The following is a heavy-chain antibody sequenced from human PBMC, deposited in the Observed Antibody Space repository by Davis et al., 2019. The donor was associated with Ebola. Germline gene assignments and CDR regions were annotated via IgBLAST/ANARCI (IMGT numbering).Heavy chain of an antibody. CDR3: ASGTAVAHGYYFDY. D-gene: IGHD6-19*01. CDR2: IIPILGIA. CDR1: GYTFTSYG. Sequence: SVKVSCKASGYTFTSYGISWVRQAPGQGLEWMGRIIPILGIANYAQKFQGRVTITADESTSTAYMELSSLRSEDTAVYYCASGTAVAHGYYFDYWGQGTLVTVSS. V-gene: IGHV1-69*04. J-gene: IGHJ4*02.